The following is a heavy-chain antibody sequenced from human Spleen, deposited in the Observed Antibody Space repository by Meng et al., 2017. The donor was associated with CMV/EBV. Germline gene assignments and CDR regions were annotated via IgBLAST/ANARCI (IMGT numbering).Heavy chain of an antibody. CDR3: AKDPDSSGYYKCYFDY. D-gene: IGHD3-22*01. CDR1: GFTFSSYA. CDR2: ISGSGGST. J-gene: IGHJ4*02. V-gene: IGHV3-23*01. Sequence: GESLKISCAASGFTFSSYAMSWVRQAPGKGLEWVSAISGSGGSTYYADSVKGRFTISRDNSKNTLYLQMNSLRAEDTAVYYCAKDPDSSGYYKCYFDYWGQGTLVTVSS.